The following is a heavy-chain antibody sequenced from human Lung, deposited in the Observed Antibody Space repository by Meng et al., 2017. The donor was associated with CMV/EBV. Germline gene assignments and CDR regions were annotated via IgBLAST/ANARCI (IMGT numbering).Heavy chain of an antibody. CDR1: GFTFSDYY. Sequence: SXKISCAASGFTFSDYYMSWIRQAPGKGLEWVSYISSSGSTIYYADSVKGRFTISRDNAKNSLYLQMNSLRAEDTAVYYCASPPAEFLMERRGQGTLVTVSS. CDR2: ISSSGSTI. CDR3: ASPPAEFLMER. D-gene: IGHD3-3*01. J-gene: IGHJ4*02. V-gene: IGHV3-11*04.